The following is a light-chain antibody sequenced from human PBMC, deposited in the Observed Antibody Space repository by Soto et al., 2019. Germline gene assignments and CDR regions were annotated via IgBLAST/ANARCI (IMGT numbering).Light chain of an antibody. CDR2: DAC. Sequence: EIVLTQSPATLSLSPGERATLSCRASQSVSSYLAWYQQKPGQAPRLLIYDACNRATGIPARFSGSGTGTNFSVTIQSEEPGDFGVFYCQQRSNWTQSTFGQGNQVESK. V-gene: IGKV3-11*01. J-gene: IGKJ1*01. CDR1: QSVSSY. CDR3: QQRSNWTQST.